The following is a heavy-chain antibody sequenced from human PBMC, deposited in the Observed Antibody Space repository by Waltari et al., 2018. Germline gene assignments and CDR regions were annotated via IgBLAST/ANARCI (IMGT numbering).Heavy chain of an antibody. V-gene: IGHV4-38-2*01. J-gene: IGHJ6*03. CDR3: ARRAAIAATGPTYYMDV. CDR2: IYHSGST. D-gene: IGHD6-13*01. Sequence: QVQLQESGPGLVKPSETLSLTCAVSGYSISSGYYWGWIRQPPGKGLEWIGSIYHSGSTYSNPSLKSRVTISVDTSKTQFSLKLSSVTAADTAVYYCARRAAIAATGPTYYMDVWGKGTTVTVSS. CDR1: GYSISSGYY.